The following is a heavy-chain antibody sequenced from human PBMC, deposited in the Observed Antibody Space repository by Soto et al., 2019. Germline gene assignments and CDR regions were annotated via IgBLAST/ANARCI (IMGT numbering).Heavy chain of an antibody. V-gene: IGHV1-18*01. CDR2: ISAYNGNT. Sequence: GASVKVSCKASGYTFTNYGISWVRQAPGQGLEWMGWISAYNGNTKYSQKFQGRVTITRDTSASTAYMELSSLRSEDTAVYYCARDKAPSDVWGQGTTVTVSS. J-gene: IGHJ6*02. CDR1: GYTFTNYG. CDR3: ARDKAPSDV.